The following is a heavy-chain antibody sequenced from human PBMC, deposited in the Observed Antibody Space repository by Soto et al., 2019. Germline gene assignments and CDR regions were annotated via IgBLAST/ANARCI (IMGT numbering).Heavy chain of an antibody. V-gene: IGHV3-30*03. Sequence: QVQLVESGGGVVQPGRSLRLSCAASGFTFSSYGMHWVRQAPGKGLEWVAVISYDGSNKYYADSVKGRFTISRDNAKNSLYLQMNSLTAEDTAVYYCARDGDKYCSAGSCYSGYYYYAMDVWGQGTTVTVSS. D-gene: IGHD2-15*01. CDR3: ARDGDKYCSAGSCYSGYYYYAMDV. CDR2: ISYDGSNK. J-gene: IGHJ6*02. CDR1: GFTFSSYG.